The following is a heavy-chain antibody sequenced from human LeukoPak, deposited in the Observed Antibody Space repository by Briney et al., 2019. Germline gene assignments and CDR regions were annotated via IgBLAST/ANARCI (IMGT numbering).Heavy chain of an antibody. CDR2: ISSSSSTI. CDR1: GFTFSSYS. CDR3: ASDYYDSSGYYYPWFDP. D-gene: IGHD3-22*01. J-gene: IGHJ5*02. Sequence: GGSLRLSCAASGFTFSSYSMNWVRQAPGKGLEWVSYISSSSSTIYYADSVKGRFTISRDNAKNSLYLQMNSLRAEDTAVYYCASDYYDSSGYYYPWFDPWGQGTLVTVSS. V-gene: IGHV3-48*04.